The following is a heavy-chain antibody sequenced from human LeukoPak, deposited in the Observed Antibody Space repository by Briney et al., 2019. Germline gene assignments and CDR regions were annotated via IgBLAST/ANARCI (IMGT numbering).Heavy chain of an antibody. Sequence: PGGSLRLSCAASGFTFSSYEMNWVRQAPGKGLEWISYISSSGSTIYYADSVKGRFTISRDNAKNSLYLQMNSLRAEDTAVYYCARERITMVRGVIITRSFDYWGQGTLVTVSS. CDR1: GFTFSSYE. J-gene: IGHJ4*02. CDR3: ARERITMVRGVIITRSFDY. V-gene: IGHV3-48*03. D-gene: IGHD3-10*01. CDR2: ISSSGSTI.